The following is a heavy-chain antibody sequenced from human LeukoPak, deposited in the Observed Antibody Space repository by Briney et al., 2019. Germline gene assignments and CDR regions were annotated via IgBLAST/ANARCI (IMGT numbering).Heavy chain of an antibody. J-gene: IGHJ4*02. D-gene: IGHD5-12*01. CDR3: ARDVRRSDSGYAMFDY. CDR1: GYTFTIYP. V-gene: IGHV1-3*04. Sequence: GASVKVSCTTSGYTFTIYPLHWVRQAPGQRLEWMGWINTDKGNTKYSEEFQGRVTITRDTFASTTYMELSSLRSEDTAVYYCARDVRRSDSGYAMFDYWGQGTLVTVSS. CDR2: INTDKGNT.